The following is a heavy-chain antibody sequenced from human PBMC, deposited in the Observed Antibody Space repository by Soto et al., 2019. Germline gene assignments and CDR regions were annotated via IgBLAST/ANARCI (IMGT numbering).Heavy chain of an antibody. D-gene: IGHD6-19*01. J-gene: IGHJ3*02. CDR2: INHSGST. CDR3: ARTGYSSGWYKAAFDI. CDR1: GLSFSCYY. V-gene: IGHV4-34*01. Sequence: PSETLSLTCAFYGLSFSCYYLSWIRQPPGKGLEWIGEINHSGSTNYNPSLKSRVTISVDTSKNQFSLKLSSVTAADTAVYFCARTGYSSGWYKAAFDIWGQGTMVNVSS.